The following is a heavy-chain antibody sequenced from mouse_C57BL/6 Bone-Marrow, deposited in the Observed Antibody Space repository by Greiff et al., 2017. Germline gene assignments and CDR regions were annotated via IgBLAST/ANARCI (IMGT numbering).Heavy chain of an antibody. J-gene: IGHJ4*01. CDR2: IDPEDGDT. V-gene: IGHV14-2*01. CDR3: ARWLQDDSAIDY. CDR1: GFTFKDYC. Sequence: EVQLQQSGAELVKPGASVKLSCTASGFTFKDYCMHWVKQRTEQGLEWIGRIDPEDGDTKYDPKFQGKATITADTSSNTAYLQLSSLTSEDTAVYYCARWLQDDSAIDYWCQGTAASVTS. D-gene: IGHD2-2*01.